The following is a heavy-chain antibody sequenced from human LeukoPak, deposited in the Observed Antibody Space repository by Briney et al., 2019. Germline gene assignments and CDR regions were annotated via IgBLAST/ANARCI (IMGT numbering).Heavy chain of an antibody. D-gene: IGHD1-26*01. V-gene: IGHV4-4*07. CDR3: ARDDAAGIVGATPGDY. Sequence: SETLSLTCTVSGGSISSYYWSWIRQPAGKGLEGIGRIYTSGSTNYNPSPKSRVTMSVHTSKNQFSLKLSSVTAADTAVCYCARDDAAGIVGATPGDYWGQGTLVTVSS. J-gene: IGHJ4*02. CDR1: GGSISSYY. CDR2: IYTSGST.